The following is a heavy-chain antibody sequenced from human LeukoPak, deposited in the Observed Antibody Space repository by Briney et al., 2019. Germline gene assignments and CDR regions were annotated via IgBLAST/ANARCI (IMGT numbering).Heavy chain of an antibody. V-gene: IGHV4-59*01. J-gene: IGHJ3*02. CDR2: IYYSGST. Sequence: SETLSLTCTVSGGSISSYYWSWIRQPPGKGLDGIGYIYYSGSTNYNPSLKSRVTISVDTSKNQFSLKLSSVTAADTAVYYCARAGFWGHAFDIWGQGTMVTVSS. CDR1: GGSISSYY. D-gene: IGHD3-9*01. CDR3: ARAGFWGHAFDI.